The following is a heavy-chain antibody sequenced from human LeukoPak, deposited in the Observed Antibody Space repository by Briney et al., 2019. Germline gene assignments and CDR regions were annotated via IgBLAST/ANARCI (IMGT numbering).Heavy chain of an antibody. Sequence: SETLSLTCTVSGGSISRSRDYWGWIRQPPGKGLEWIGSIYYSGSTYYNPSLKSRVTISVDTSKNQFSLKLSSVTAADTAVYYCARGGNSGYSYGFRYWGQGTLVTVSS. V-gene: IGHV4-39*07. J-gene: IGHJ4*02. CDR2: IYYSGST. CDR3: ARGGNSGYSYGFRY. D-gene: IGHD5-18*01. CDR1: GGSISRSRDY.